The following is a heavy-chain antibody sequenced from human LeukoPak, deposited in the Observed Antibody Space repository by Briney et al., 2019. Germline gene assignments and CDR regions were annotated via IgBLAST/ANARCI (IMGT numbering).Heavy chain of an antibody. V-gene: IGHV5-51*01. Sequence: GESLKISCKGSGYTFTSYWIAWARQMPGKGLEWMGIIYPGDSDTRYSPSFQGQVTISADKSISTAYLQWSSLKASDTAMYYCARHGASYYFEYWGQGTLVTVSS. D-gene: IGHD3-16*02. CDR3: ARHGASYYFEY. J-gene: IGHJ4*02. CDR2: IYPGDSDT. CDR1: GYTFTSYW.